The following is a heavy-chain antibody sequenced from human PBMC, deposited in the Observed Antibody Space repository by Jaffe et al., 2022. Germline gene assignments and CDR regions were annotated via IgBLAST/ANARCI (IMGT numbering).Heavy chain of an antibody. CDR3: AKHSLNIVTTKSPLFDS. CDR1: GFSFSDYA. CDR2: ISGSGALS. D-gene: IGHD5-12*01. V-gene: IGHV3-23*01. Sequence: EMYLLESGGGLVQPGGSLRLSCSSSGFSFSDYAMSWVRQAPGKGLEWVAGISGSGALSYFAASVKGRFTISRDNSKNTVYLQMNRLRADDTAFYYCAKHSLNIVTTKSPLFDSWAKGTLVTVSS. J-gene: IGHJ4*02.